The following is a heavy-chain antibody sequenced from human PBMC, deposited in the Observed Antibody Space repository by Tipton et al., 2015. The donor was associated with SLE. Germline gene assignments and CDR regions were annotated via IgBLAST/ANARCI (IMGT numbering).Heavy chain of an antibody. CDR2: IYYSGST. J-gene: IGHJ3*02. Sequence: TLSLTCTVSGGSISSSSYYWGWIRQPPGKGLEWIGSIYYSGSTYYNPSLKSRVTISVDTSKNQFSLKLSSVTAAGTAVYYCARGSIFEGAFDIWRQGTMVPVSS. CDR3: ARGSIFEGAFDI. V-gene: IGHV4-39*07. CDR1: GGSISSSSYY. D-gene: IGHD3-3*01.